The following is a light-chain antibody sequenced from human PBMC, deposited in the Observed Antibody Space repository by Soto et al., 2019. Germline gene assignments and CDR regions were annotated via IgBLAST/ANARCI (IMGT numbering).Light chain of an antibody. CDR1: QSIKSY. V-gene: IGKV3-11*01. CDR3: QQRDNWPPIT. Sequence: VLTQSPATLSLSPGERATLSCRASQSIKSYLAWYQQKPGQAPRLLIFDVSNRATGVPARFSGSGFGTDFTLTISSLEPKDFAVYYCQQRDNWPPITFGQGTRLEIK. J-gene: IGKJ5*01. CDR2: DVS.